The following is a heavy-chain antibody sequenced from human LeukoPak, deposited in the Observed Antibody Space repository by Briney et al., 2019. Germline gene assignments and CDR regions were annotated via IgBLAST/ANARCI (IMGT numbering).Heavy chain of an antibody. V-gene: IGHV3-21*01. J-gene: IGHJ4*02. Sequence: ETLSLTCTVSGGSISSSSYYWGWIRQPPGKGLEWVSSISSSSSYIYYADSVKGRFTISRDNAKNSLYLQMNSLRAEDTAVYYCARDGFRWLQRRNSDFDYWGQGTLVTVSS. CDR1: GGSISSSS. CDR2: ISSSSSYI. D-gene: IGHD5-24*01. CDR3: ARDGFRWLQRRNSDFDY.